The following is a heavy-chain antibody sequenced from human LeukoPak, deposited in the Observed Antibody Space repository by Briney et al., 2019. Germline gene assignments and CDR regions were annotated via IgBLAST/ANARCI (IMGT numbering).Heavy chain of an antibody. J-gene: IGHJ6*02. Sequence: SETLSLTCAVYGGSFSGYYWSWIRQPPGKGLEWIGEINHSGSTNYNPPLKSRVTISADTSKNQFYLKLRSVTAADTAVYYCARSYSSPRYYYYYGMDVWGQGTTVTVSS. CDR1: GGSFSGYY. D-gene: IGHD6-13*01. CDR3: ARSYSSPRYYYYYGMDV. V-gene: IGHV4-34*01. CDR2: INHSGST.